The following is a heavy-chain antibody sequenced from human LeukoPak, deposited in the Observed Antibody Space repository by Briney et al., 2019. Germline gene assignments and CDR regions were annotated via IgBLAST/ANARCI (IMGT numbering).Heavy chain of an antibody. CDR1: GFTFRTYG. J-gene: IGHJ4*02. Sequence: GGSLRLSCAASGFTFRTYGFHWVRQPPGKGLEWVTFIRHDGSTKYYADSVKGRFTISRDDSKNTLYLQMNSLRTEDTAVYYCTTDGSGSYRYFNYWGQGALVTVSS. CDR3: TTDGSGSYRYFNY. D-gene: IGHD3-10*01. CDR2: IRHDGSTK. V-gene: IGHV3-30*02.